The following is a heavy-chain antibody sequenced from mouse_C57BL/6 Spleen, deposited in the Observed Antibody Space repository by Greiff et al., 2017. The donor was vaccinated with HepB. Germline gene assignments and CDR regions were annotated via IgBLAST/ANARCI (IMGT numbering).Heavy chain of an antibody. CDR2: ISSGGSYT. V-gene: IGHV5-6*01. Sequence: EVQRVESGGDLVKPGGSLKLSCAASGFTFSSYGMSWVRQTPDKRLEWVATISSGGSYTYYPDSVKGRFTISRDNAKNTLYLQMSSLKSEDTAMYYCARHGSSYERFAYWGQGTLVTVSA. D-gene: IGHD1-1*01. J-gene: IGHJ3*01. CDR3: ARHGSSYERFAY. CDR1: GFTFSSYG.